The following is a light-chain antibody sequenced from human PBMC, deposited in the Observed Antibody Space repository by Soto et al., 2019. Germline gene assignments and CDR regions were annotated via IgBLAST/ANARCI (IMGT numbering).Light chain of an antibody. CDR2: GAS. J-gene: IGKJ5*01. V-gene: IGKV3-15*01. CDR3: QQYNEWPPFT. Sequence: IGMTQSPATLSVSPGERVTLSCRASQSVSSNLAWYQQKPGQAPRLLIYGASTRATGIPARFSGSVSGTEFTLTISSLQSEDFAVYYCQQYNEWPPFTFGQGTRLEIK. CDR1: QSVSSN.